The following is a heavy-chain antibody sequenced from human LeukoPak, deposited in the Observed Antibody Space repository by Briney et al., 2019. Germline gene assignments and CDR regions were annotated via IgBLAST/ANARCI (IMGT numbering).Heavy chain of an antibody. D-gene: IGHD1-26*01. CDR1: GYIFTDYY. J-gene: IGHJ6*02. CDR3: ARDQKVGATPYFGMDV. V-gene: IGHV1-69*04. CDR2: IIPMRGIT. Sequence: SVKVSCKASGYIFTDYYMHWVRQAPGQGLEWMGRIIPMRGITNYAQKFQGRVTITADTFTSTAYMELSSLRSEDTALYYCARDQKVGATPYFGMDVWGQGTTVTVS.